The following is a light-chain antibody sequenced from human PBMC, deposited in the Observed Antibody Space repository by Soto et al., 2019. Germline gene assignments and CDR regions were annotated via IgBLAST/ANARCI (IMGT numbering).Light chain of an antibody. CDR3: HQSYSTPLT. J-gene: IGKJ4*01. CDR1: QSISSY. CDR2: AAS. V-gene: IGKV1-39*01. Sequence: DIQMTQSPSSLPASVGDRVTITCRASQSISSYLNWYQQKLGKAPKLLIYAASSLQTGVPSRFRGGGSGTDFTLTISSLQPEDFATYYCHQSYSTPLTFGGGTKVDIK.